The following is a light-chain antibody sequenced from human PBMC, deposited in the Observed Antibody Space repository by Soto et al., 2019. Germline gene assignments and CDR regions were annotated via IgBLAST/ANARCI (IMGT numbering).Light chain of an antibody. Sequence: IQMTQTPSTLSGSVGDRVTITCRASQTIISWLAWYQQKPVKAPKLLIYKASTLKSGVPSRFSGSGSGTEFTLTISSLQPDDFATYYCQHYNSYSDAFGQGTKVDIK. CDR2: KAS. CDR3: QHYNSYSDA. CDR1: QTIISW. V-gene: IGKV1-5*03. J-gene: IGKJ1*01.